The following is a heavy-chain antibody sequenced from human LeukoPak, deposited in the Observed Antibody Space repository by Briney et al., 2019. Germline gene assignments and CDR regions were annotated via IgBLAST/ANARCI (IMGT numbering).Heavy chain of an antibody. J-gene: IGHJ4*02. CDR3: AKVYSIAVAGPVDY. D-gene: IGHD6-19*01. V-gene: IGHV3-23*01. CDR2: ISGSSGST. Sequence: SGGSLRLSCAASGFTFNNYAMTWVRQAPGKGLEWVSGISGSSGSTYYADSVKGRFTISRDNSKNTLNLQMNSLRVEDTAVYFCAKVYSIAVAGPVDYWGQGILVTVSS. CDR1: GFTFNNYA.